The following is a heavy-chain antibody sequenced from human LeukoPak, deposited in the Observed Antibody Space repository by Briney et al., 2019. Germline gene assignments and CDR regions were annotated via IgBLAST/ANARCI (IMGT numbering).Heavy chain of an antibody. D-gene: IGHD6-13*01. CDR2: IYYSGSS. CDR3: ARSSSGGPFNDP. V-gene: IGHV4-39*01. CDR1: GGSIRSSSHY. Sequence: PSETLSLPCTVSGGSIRSSSHYWGWIRQPPGKGLEWTGSIYYSGSSYYNPSLKSRVTISVDTSKNQFSLKLSSVIAADTAVYYCARSSSGGPFNDPWGQGTLVTVSS. J-gene: IGHJ5*02.